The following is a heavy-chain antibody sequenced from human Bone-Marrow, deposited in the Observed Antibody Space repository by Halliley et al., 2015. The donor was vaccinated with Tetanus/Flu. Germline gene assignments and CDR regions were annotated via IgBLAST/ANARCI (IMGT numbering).Heavy chain of an antibody. D-gene: IGHD2-21*01. V-gene: IGHV3-74*01. CDR2: MKSDGIST. Sequence: GLGWVARMKSDGISTTYADSGKGRFTISRDNAKNTLYLQMNGLRAEDTAVYYCARDAFTDSDQGWGQGTTVPVSS. CDR3: ARDAFTDSDQG. J-gene: IGHJ6*02.